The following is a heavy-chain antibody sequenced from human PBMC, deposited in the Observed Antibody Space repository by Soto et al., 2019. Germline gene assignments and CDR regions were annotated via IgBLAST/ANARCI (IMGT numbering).Heavy chain of an antibody. CDR2: IYYSGST. J-gene: IGHJ4*02. Sequence: LSLTCTVSGGAITSRRYYWGWIRQPPGKGLEWIGSIYYSGSTNYNPSLKSRVTISGDKSKNQFSLKLSSVTAADTAVYYCARDTSSSWWLDYWGQGTLVTVSS. V-gene: IGHV4-39*07. D-gene: IGHD6-13*01. CDR1: GGAITSRRYY. CDR3: ARDTSSSWWLDY.